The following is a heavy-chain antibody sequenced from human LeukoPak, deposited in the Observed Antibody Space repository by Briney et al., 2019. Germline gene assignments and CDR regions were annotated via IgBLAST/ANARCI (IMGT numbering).Heavy chain of an antibody. D-gene: IGHD6-19*01. CDR1: GFTFSSYW. V-gene: IGHV3-74*01. CDR3: ATSYDSGWYGNYYYYGMDV. CDR2: ISGDGSST. Sequence: GGSLRLSCAASGFTFSSYWMHWVRQAPGKGLVWVSRISGDGSSTSYADSVKGRFTISRDNAKNTLYLQMNSLRAEDTAVYYCATSYDSGWYGNYYYYGMDVWGQGTTVTVSS. J-gene: IGHJ6*02.